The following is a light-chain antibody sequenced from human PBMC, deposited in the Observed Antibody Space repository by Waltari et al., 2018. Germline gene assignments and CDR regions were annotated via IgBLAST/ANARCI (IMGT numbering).Light chain of an antibody. J-gene: IGKJ1*01. CDR2: WSS. Sequence: DIVMTQSPDSLAVSLGERATINRKSSQTVLHSSDTKNYVAWYQQKPGQPPKLLIYWSSTRESGFPDRFSGSGSGTDFTLTISSLQAEDVAVYYCHQYSSTPWTFGQGTKVEVK. CDR3: HQYSSTPWT. CDR1: QTVLHSSDTKNY. V-gene: IGKV4-1*01.